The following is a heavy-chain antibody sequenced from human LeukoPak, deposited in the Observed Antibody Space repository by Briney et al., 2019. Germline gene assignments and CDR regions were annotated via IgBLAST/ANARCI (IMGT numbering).Heavy chain of an antibody. CDR3: AKGPYSYDSSGYYTPLGY. D-gene: IGHD3-22*01. J-gene: IGHJ4*02. Sequence: PGGSLRLSCSASGFTFSSYAMSWVRPAPGQGLEWVAFIRYDGSNKYYADSVKGRFTIYRDNSKNTLYLQMNSLRAEDTAVYYCAKGPYSYDSSGYYTPLGYWGQGTLVTVSS. V-gene: IGHV3-30*02. CDR1: GFTFSSYA. CDR2: IRYDGSNK.